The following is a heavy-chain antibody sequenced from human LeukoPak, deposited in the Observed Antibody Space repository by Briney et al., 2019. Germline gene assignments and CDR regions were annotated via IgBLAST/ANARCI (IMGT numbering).Heavy chain of an antibody. D-gene: IGHD6-19*01. CDR1: GYTFTGYY. J-gene: IGHJ5*02. Sequence: ASVKVSCKASGYTFTGYYMHWVRQAPGQGLEWMGWINPNSGGTNYAQKFQGRVTMTRDTSISTAYMELSRLRSDDTAVYYCAREVSSGLTPDGYNWFDPWGRGTLVTVSS. CDR3: AREVSSGLTPDGYNWFDP. V-gene: IGHV1-2*02. CDR2: INPNSGGT.